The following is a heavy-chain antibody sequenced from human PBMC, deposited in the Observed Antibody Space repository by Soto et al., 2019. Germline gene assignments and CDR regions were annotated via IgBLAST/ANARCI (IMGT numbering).Heavy chain of an antibody. CDR1: GYTFTSHD. Sequence: GASVKVSCKASGYTFTSHDINWVRQAPGQGLQWMGWMNTNLNATGSPQAFKDRVTLTWNTSISTAYLELTSLKPDDTAGYYCAREVVEGGSLWFDPWGQGTLVTVSS. J-gene: IGHJ5*02. V-gene: IGHV1-8*01. D-gene: IGHD2-15*01. CDR3: AREVVEGGSLWFDP. CDR2: MNTNLNAT.